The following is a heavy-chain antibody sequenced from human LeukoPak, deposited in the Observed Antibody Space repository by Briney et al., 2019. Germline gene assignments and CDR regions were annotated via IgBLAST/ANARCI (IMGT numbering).Heavy chain of an antibody. V-gene: IGHV3-21*01. D-gene: IGHD3-10*01. Sequence: GESLRLSCAASGFTFSAYHMNWVRQAPGKGLEWVSSISGSGTDMFFEDSVRDRFTISRDNAENSLYLRMDSLTAEDTAMYYCARDMGRDSFDIWGQGTMVTVSS. CDR1: GFTFSAYH. J-gene: IGHJ3*02. CDR2: ISGSGTDM. CDR3: ARDMGRDSFDI.